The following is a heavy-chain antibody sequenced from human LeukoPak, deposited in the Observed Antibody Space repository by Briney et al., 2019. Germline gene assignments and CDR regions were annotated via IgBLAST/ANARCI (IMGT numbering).Heavy chain of an antibody. J-gene: IGHJ4*02. D-gene: IGHD1-26*01. CDR2: MNPNSGNT. CDR1: GYTFTGYD. Sequence: GASVKVSCTASGYTFTGYDINWVRQATGQGLEWMGWMNPNSGNTGYAQKFQGRVTMTRNTSISTAYMELSSLRSEDTAVYYCARGYRSPRGGYSLFDYWGQGTLVTVSS. V-gene: IGHV1-8*01. CDR3: ARGYRSPRGGYSLFDY.